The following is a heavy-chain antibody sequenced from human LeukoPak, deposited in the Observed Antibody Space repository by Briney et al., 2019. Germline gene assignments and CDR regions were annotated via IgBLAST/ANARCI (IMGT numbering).Heavy chain of an antibody. D-gene: IGHD3-22*01. CDR2: ISGSRGST. CDR1: GFTFSSYA. Sequence: PGGSLRLSCAASGFTFSSYAMSWVRQAPGKGLEWVSAISGSRGSTYYADSVKGRFTISRDISKNTLYLQMNSLRAEDTAVYYCAKDNFDSSGTQYDAFDTWGQGTMVTFSS. J-gene: IGHJ3*02. CDR3: AKDNFDSSGTQYDAFDT. V-gene: IGHV3-23*01.